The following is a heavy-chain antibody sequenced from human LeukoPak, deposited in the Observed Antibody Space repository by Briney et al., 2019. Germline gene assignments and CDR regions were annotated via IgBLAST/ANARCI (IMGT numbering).Heavy chain of an antibody. D-gene: IGHD2-21*02. Sequence: SVKVSCKASGGTFSSYAISWVRQAPGQGLEWMGGIIPIFGTANYAQKFQGRVTITADKSTSTAYMELNSLRSEDTAVYYCARDWLDCGGDCYSDYWGQGTLVTVSS. CDR3: ARDWLDCGGDCYSDY. J-gene: IGHJ4*02. CDR2: IIPIFGTA. V-gene: IGHV1-69*06. CDR1: GGTFSSYA.